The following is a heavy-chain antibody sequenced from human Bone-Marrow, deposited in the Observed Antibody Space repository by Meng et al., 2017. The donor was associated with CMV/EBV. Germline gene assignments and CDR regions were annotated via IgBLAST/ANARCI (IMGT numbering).Heavy chain of an antibody. V-gene: IGHV4-34*01. CDR1: GGSFSGYY. Sequence: GPLRLSCAVYGGSFSGYYWSWIRQPPGKGLEWIGEINHSGSTNYNPSLKSRVTISVDTSKNQFSLKLSSVTAADTAVYYCASGGMAVAGTGGWFDPWGQGTLVTVSS. D-gene: IGHD6-19*01. J-gene: IGHJ5*02. CDR3: ASGGMAVAGTGGWFDP. CDR2: INHSGST.